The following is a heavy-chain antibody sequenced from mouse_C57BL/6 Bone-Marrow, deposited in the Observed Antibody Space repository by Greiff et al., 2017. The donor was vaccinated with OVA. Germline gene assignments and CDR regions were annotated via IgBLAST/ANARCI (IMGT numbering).Heavy chain of an antibody. CDR1: GYTFTDYY. D-gene: IGHD1-1*01. CDR2: INPNNGGT. J-gene: IGHJ2*01. CDR3: ARGYPVAGDY. Sequence: VQLQQSGPELVKPGASVKISCKASGYTFTDYYMNWVKQSHGKSLEWIGDINPNNGGTSYNQKFKGKATLTVDKSSSTAYMELRSLTSEDSAVYYCARGYPVAGDYWGQGTTLTVSS. V-gene: IGHV1-26*01.